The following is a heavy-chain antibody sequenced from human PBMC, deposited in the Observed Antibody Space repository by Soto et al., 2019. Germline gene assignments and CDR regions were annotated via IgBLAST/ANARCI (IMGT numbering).Heavy chain of an antibody. CDR3: AHRRNTYYDILTGYSKNWFDP. D-gene: IGHD3-9*01. J-gene: IGHJ5*02. CDR2: IYWDDEK. Sequence: QITLKESGPPLVKPTQTLTLTCTFSGFSLSSSGVGVGWIRQSPGKALEWLALIYWDDEKRYSPSLKNRLATMKDTSKNPVVLIRTNMDAVDTATYYCAHRRNTYYDILTGYSKNWFDPWGQGTLVTVSS. V-gene: IGHV2-5*02. CDR1: GFSLSSSGVG.